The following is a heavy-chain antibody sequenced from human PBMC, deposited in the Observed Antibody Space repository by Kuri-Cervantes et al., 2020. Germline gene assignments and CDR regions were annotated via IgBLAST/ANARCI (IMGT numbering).Heavy chain of an antibody. J-gene: IGHJ4*02. CDR1: GLIFSNYG. D-gene: IGHD2-15*01. Sequence: GGSLRLSCEASGLIFSNYGMHWVRQAPGKGLEWVAVIYYDGKNKYYADSVKGRFTISRDNSKNTLYLQMNSLRAEDTAVYYCARGYCSGGSCYSADWGQGTLVTVSS. V-gene: IGHV3-33*01. CDR2: IYYDGKNK. CDR3: ARGYCSGGSCYSAD.